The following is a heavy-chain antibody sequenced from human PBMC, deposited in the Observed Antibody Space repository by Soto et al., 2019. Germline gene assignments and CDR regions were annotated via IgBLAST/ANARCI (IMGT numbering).Heavy chain of an antibody. CDR1: GFSLSTSGMG. D-gene: IGHD1-26*01. CDR3: LHRGAGSHFGY. V-gene: IGHV2-5*02. CDR2: IYWDDDK. J-gene: IGHJ4*02. Sequence: QITLKESGPTLVKPTQTLTLTCTFSGFSLSTSGMGVGWIRQPPGKALEWLALIYWDDDKRHRPSLKSRLTFTKDTSKYQVVLTMTNMDPLDTATYSCLHRGAGSHFGYWGQGTLVTVSS.